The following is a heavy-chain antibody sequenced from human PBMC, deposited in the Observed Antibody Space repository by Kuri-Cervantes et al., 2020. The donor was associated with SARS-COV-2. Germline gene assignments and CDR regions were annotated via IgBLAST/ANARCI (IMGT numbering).Heavy chain of an antibody. Sequence: ASVKVSCKASGYTFNSYYMHWVRQAPGQGLEWVGIINPSGGSTSYAQKFQGRVTMTRDTSTSTVYMELSSLRSEDTAVYYCARSISGITGTTAAFDIWGQGTMVTVSS. D-gene: IGHD1-20*01. CDR1: GYTFNSYY. CDR3: ARSISGITGTTAAFDI. V-gene: IGHV1-46*02. J-gene: IGHJ3*02. CDR2: INPSGGST.